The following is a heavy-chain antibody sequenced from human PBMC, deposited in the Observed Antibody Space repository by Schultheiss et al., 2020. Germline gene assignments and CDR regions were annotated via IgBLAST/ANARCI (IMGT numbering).Heavy chain of an antibody. V-gene: IGHV3-74*01. D-gene: IGHD2-2*01. CDR3: ARIGGDCSSTSCYGRYYYYGMDV. J-gene: IGHJ6*02. Sequence: GGSLRLSCAASGFTFSSYWMHWVRQAPGKGLVWVSRINSDGSSTSYADSVKGRFTISRDNAKNTLYLQMNSLRAEDTAVYYCARIGGDCSSTSCYGRYYYYGMDVWGQGTTVNVYS. CDR2: INSDGSST. CDR1: GFTFSSYW.